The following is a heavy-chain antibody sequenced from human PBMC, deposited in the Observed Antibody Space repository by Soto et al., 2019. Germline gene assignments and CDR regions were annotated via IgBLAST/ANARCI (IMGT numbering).Heavy chain of an antibody. CDR3: AKDQGDVWSGKSLFQH. CDR2: FSYSGFST. D-gene: IGHD3-3*01. CDR1: GVIFNRCA. Sequence: EVQLLESGGGLVQPGGSLRLPCEPSGVIFNRCAMTGVRRATGKGLEWVSSFSYSGFSTYHAYSVKGRFTISRDNSKNTLYLQMNSLRAEDTAVYYCAKDQGDVWSGKSLFQHWGQGTLVTVSS. J-gene: IGHJ1*01. V-gene: IGHV3-23*01.